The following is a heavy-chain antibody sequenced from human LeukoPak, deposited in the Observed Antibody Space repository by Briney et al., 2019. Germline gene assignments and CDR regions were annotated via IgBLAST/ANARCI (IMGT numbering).Heavy chain of an antibody. CDR3: AKQLGYCSDGSCYFPY. CDR1: GFTFSSSA. D-gene: IGHD2-15*01. CDR2: ISNNGGYT. V-gene: IGHV3-23*01. Sequence: GGSLRLSCAASGFTFSSSAMSWVRQAPGKGLEWVSAISNNGGYTYYADSVQGRFTISRDNSKSTLCLQMNSLRAEDTAVYYCAKQLGYCSDGSCYFPYWGQGTLVSVSS. J-gene: IGHJ4*02.